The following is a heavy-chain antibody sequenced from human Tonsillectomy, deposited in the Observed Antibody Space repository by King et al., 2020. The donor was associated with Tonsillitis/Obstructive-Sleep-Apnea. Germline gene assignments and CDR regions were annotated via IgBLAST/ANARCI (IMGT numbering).Heavy chain of an antibody. CDR3: ARGAVCQNWYFDL. V-gene: IGHV4-30-2*01. J-gene: IGHJ2*01. CDR2: IYHSGST. CDR1: GGSISSGGYS. D-gene: IGHD3-16*01. Sequence: QLQESGSGLVKPSQTLSLTCAVSGGSISSGGYSWSWIRPPPGKGLGWIGYIYHSGSTYYNPSLKSRVTISVDRSKNQFSLKLSSVTAADTAVYYCARGAVCQNWYFDLWGRGTLVTVSS.